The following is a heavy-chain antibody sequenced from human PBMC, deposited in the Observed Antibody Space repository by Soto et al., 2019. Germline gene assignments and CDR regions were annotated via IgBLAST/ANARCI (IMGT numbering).Heavy chain of an antibody. CDR3: ARQVDTAMVSHYYGMDV. V-gene: IGHV4-59*08. CDR2: IYYSGST. J-gene: IGHJ6*02. CDR1: GGSISSYY. Sequence: QVQLQESGPGLVKPSETLSLTCTVSGGSISSYYWSWIRQPPGKGLEWIGYIYYSGSTNYNPSLKSRVSLSVDTSKNQFSLKLSSVTAADTAVYYCARQVDTAMVSHYYGMDVWGQGTTVTVSS. D-gene: IGHD5-18*01.